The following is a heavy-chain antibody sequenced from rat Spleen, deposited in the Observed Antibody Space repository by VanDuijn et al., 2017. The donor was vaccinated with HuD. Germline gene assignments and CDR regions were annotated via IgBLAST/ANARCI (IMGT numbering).Heavy chain of an antibody. J-gene: IGHJ3*01. CDR1: GFTFDYYD. CDR3: TAVGED. D-gene: IGHD1-1*01. CDR2: IRSKSNNYAT. Sequence: VQLVESGGGLVQPGRSLKLSCAASGFTFDYYDMAWVRQAPTKGLEWVARIRSKSNNYATYYVDSVKGRFSISRDDSKSMVYLQMDNLKTEDTAMYYCTAVGEDWGQGTLVTVSS. V-gene: IGHV10-5*01.